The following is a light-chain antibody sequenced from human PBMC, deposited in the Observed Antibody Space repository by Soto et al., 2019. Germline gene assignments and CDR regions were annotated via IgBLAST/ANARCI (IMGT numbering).Light chain of an antibody. CDR3: QQRGNWHPPIS. CDR1: QGISGY. V-gene: IGKV3-11*01. Sequence: EIVLTQSPATLSLSPVERATLSCMASQGISGYLAWYQQKPGQAPRLLIHDASSRVTGVPARFSGSGSETDFTLTISSLQPEDFAVYYCQQRGNWHPPISFGQGTRLEIK. CDR2: DAS. J-gene: IGKJ5*01.